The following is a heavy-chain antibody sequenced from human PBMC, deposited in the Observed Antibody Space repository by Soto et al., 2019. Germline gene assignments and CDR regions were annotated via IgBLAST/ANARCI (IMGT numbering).Heavy chain of an antibody. J-gene: IGHJ6*02. Sequence: GGSLRLSCAASGFTVSSNYMSWVRQAPGKGLEWVSVIYSGGSTYYADSVKGRFTISRDNSKNTLYLQMNSLRAEDTAVYYCARDQDYGDYYYYYGMDVWGQGTTVTVSS. CDR1: GFTVSSNY. D-gene: IGHD4-17*01. CDR3: ARDQDYGDYYYYYGMDV. V-gene: IGHV3-53*01. CDR2: IYSGGST.